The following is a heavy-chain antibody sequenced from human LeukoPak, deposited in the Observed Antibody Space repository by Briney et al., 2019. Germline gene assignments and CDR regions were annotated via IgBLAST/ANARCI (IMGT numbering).Heavy chain of an antibody. J-gene: IGHJ4*02. CDR2: IDAAGGST. CDR1: GFTFSSYA. V-gene: IGHV3-23*01. Sequence: GGSLRLSCAASGFTFSSYAMSWVRQAPGKGLEWVSAIDAAGGSTFYADSVKGRFTISRDNSQNTLYLQVNSLRAEDTAVYYCAKDMEGSVADYFDYWGQGTLVTVSS. D-gene: IGHD3-10*01. CDR3: AKDMEGSVADYFDY.